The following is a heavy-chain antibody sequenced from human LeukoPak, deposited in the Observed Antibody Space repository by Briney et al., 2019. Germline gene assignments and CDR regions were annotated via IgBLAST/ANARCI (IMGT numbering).Heavy chain of an antibody. Sequence: GGSLTLSCTTSGFTFGDYAMSWFRQAPGKGLEWVGFIRTKTYGETTEYAASVKGRFTISRDDSKTIAYLQLNSLRTEDTAVYYCTRGAMSPDYWGQGTLVTVSS. CDR3: TRGAMSPDY. CDR2: IRTKTYGETT. D-gene: IGHD5-18*01. V-gene: IGHV3-49*03. CDR1: GFTFGDYA. J-gene: IGHJ4*02.